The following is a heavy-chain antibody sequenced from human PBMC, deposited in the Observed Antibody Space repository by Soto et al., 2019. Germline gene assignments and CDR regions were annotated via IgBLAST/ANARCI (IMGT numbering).Heavy chain of an antibody. CDR2: TYYRSKWYN. CDR1: GDSVSSNSAA. V-gene: IGHV6-1*01. Sequence: SQTLSLTCAISGDSVSSNSAAWNWIRQSPSRGLEWLGRTYYRSKWYNDYAVSVKSRITINPDTSKNQFSLQLNSVTPEDTAVYYCARDLFLRRGIAAAAPSDYWGQGTLVTVSS. J-gene: IGHJ4*02. D-gene: IGHD6-13*01. CDR3: ARDLFLRRGIAAAAPSDY.